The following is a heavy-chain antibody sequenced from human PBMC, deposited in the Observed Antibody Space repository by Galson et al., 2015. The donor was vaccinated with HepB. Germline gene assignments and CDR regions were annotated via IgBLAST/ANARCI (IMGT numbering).Heavy chain of an antibody. CDR1: GFSFTTYN. D-gene: IGHD1-1*01. CDR3: ARDFNWNYDY. CDR2: ISGDGKTT. J-gene: IGHJ4*02. Sequence: SCAASGFSFTTYNMHWVRQGPVKGLEWLAIISGDGKTTFYADSVRGRFTISRDNSKNALFLQMHSLRPEDTAVYYCARDFNWNYDYWGQGTLVTVSS. V-gene: IGHV3-30*04.